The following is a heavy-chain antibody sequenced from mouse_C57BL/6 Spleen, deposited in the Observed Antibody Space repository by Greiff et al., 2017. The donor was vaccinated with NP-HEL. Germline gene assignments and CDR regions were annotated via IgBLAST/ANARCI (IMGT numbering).Heavy chain of an antibody. D-gene: IGHD3-2*02. CDR3: AGGGSGYDY. CDR2: INPNNGGT. CDR1: GYTFTDYN. V-gene: IGHV1-22*01. Sequence: EVNLVESGPELVKPGASVKMSCKASGYTFTDYNMHWVKQSHGKSLEWIGYINPNNGGTSYNQKFKGKATLTVNKSSSTAYMELRSLTSEDSAVYYCAGGGSGYDYWGQGTTLTVSS. J-gene: IGHJ2*01.